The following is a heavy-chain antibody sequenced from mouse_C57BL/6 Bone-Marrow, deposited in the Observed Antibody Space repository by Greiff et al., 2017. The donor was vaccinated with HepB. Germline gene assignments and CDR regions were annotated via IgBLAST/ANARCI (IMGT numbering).Heavy chain of an antibody. Sequence: VQLKESGPGLVKPSQSLSLTCSVTGYSITSGYYWNWIRQFPGNKLEWMGYISYDGSNNYNPSLKNRIPITRDTSKNQFFLKLNSVTTEDTATYYCARETTVYWYFDVWGTGTTVTVSS. J-gene: IGHJ1*03. CDR1: GYSITSGYY. CDR3: ARETTVYWYFDV. CDR2: ISYDGSN. V-gene: IGHV3-6*01. D-gene: IGHD1-1*01.